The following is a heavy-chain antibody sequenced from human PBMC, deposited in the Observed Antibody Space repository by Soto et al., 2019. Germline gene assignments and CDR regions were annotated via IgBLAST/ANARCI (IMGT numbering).Heavy chain of an antibody. CDR3: ARDRDEDGGTSDAFDM. J-gene: IGHJ3*02. CDR2: ISHDGRNN. V-gene: IGHV3-30*04. Sequence: QVQVVESGGGVVQPGRSLRLSCAASGFTLSNYAMHWVRQAPGKGLEWVAVISHDGRNNYYADSVKGRFTISRDNSKSTLSLQMNSLRPEDTAVYYCARDRDEDGGTSDAFDMWGQGTIVTVSS. CDR1: GFTLSNYA. D-gene: IGHD2-15*01.